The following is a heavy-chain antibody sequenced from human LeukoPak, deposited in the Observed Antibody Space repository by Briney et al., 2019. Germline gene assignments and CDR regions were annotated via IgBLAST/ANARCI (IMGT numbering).Heavy chain of an antibody. CDR3: ARIGVVVVAATSYYYYYYMDV. Sequence: PSETLSLTCTVSGGSISSYSWSWIRQPLRKGLEWIGYIYYSGSTNYNPSLKSRVTISVDTSKNQFSLKLSSVTAADTAVYYCARIGVVVVAATSYYYYYYMDVWGKGTTVTVSS. CDR2: IYYSGST. J-gene: IGHJ6*03. CDR1: GGSISSYS. V-gene: IGHV4-59*01. D-gene: IGHD2-15*01.